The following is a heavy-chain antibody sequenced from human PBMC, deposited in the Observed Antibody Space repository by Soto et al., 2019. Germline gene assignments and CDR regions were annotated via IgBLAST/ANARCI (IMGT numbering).Heavy chain of an antibody. CDR3: ARKVVGSTRRPDYWRFDL. D-gene: IGHD2-21*01. CDR1: GFTFINYA. Sequence: EVQLLESGGDSVQPGGSVRLSCAGSGFTFINYAMHWVRQAPGKGLEWVSTIRCGGDAKFFADSVKGRFTFSRDNSKNTVTLQMNSLGVDDTAVYYCARKVVGSTRRPDYWRFDLWGRCTLVTVSS. CDR2: IRCGGDAK. V-gene: IGHV3-23*01. J-gene: IGHJ2*01.